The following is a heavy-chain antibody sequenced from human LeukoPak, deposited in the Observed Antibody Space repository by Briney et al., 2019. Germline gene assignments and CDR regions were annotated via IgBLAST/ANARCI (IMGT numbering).Heavy chain of an antibody. Sequence: PSETLSLTCIVSGGSISSGSYYWSWIRQPAGMGLEWIGRIYTRGSTNYNPSLKSRVTISVDTSKNQFSLKLSSVTAADTAVYYCARFTSLVGYWGQGTLVTVSS. J-gene: IGHJ4*02. CDR1: GGSISSGSYY. CDR3: ARFTSLVGY. D-gene: IGHD2-2*01. CDR2: IYTRGST. V-gene: IGHV4-61*02.